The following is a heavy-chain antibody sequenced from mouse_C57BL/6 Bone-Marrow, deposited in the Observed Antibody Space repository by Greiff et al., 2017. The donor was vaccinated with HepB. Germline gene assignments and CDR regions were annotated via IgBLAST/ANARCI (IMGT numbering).Heavy chain of an antibody. J-gene: IGHJ1*03. CDR1: GFTFSSYA. D-gene: IGHD1-1*01. CDR3: ARDRHYYGSSYEGYWYFDV. CDR2: ISDGGSYT. Sequence: DVKLVESGGGLVKPGGSLKLSCAASGFTFSSYAMSWVRQTPEKRLEWVATISDGGSYTYYPDNVKGRFTISRDNAKNNLYLQMSHLKSEDTAMYYCARDRHYYGSSYEGYWYFDVWGTGTTVTVSS. V-gene: IGHV5-4*01.